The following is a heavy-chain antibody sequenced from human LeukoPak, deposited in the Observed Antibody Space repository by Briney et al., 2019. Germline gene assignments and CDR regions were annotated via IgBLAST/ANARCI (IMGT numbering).Heavy chain of an antibody. D-gene: IGHD3-16*01. V-gene: IGHV4-39*07. CDR3: AKSVEGEQRFRPRYYFDY. CDR1: GGSISSSSYY. J-gene: IGHJ4*02. Sequence: SETLSLTCTVSGGSISSSSYYWGWIRQPPGKGLEWIGSIYYSGSTYYNPSLKSRVTISVDTSKNQFSLKLSSVTAADTAVYYCAKSVEGEQRFRPRYYFDYWGQGTLVTVSS. CDR2: IYYSGST.